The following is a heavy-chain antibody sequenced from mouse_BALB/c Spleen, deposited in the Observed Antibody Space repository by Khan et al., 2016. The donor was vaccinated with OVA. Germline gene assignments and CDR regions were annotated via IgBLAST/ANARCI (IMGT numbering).Heavy chain of an antibody. V-gene: IGHV1-7*01. Sequence: LVESGAELAKPGASVKMSCKASGYTFTTYWMHWVKQRPGQGLEWIGYINPTSDYTDYNEKFKDKATLSADKSSSTAYMQLSSLTSEDSAVYYCARDRIDYWGQGTTLTASS. J-gene: IGHJ2*01. CDR3: ARDRIDY. CDR1: GYTFTTYW. CDR2: INPTSDYT.